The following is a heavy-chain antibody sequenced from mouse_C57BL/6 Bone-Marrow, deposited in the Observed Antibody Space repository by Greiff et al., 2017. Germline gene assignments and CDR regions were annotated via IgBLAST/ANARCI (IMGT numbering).Heavy chain of an antibody. J-gene: IGHJ3*01. CDR2: IYIGNGYT. D-gene: IGHD2-1*01. CDR1: GYTFTSYG. CDR3: ALGGNYLVAY. Sequence: VQLKESGAELVRPGSSVKMSCKPSGYTFTSYGINWVKQRPGQGLDWIGYIYIGNGYTAYNEKFKGKATLTLDTSSSTAYMQLSSQTSEDSAIYFCALGGNYLVAYWGQGTLVTVSA. V-gene: IGHV1-58*01.